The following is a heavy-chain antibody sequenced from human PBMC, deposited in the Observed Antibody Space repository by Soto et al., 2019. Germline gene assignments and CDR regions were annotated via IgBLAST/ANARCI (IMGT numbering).Heavy chain of an antibody. V-gene: IGHV1-69*01. D-gene: IGHD6-13*01. J-gene: IGHJ6*02. CDR1: GGTFSSYA. Sequence: SVKVSCKSSGGTFSSYAISWVRQAPGQGLEWMGGIIPIFGTANYAQKFQGRVTITADESMSTAYMELSSLRSEDTAVYYCARYVAAAATNYYYYYGMDVWGQGTTVTVSS. CDR2: IIPIFGTA. CDR3: ARYVAAAATNYYYYYGMDV.